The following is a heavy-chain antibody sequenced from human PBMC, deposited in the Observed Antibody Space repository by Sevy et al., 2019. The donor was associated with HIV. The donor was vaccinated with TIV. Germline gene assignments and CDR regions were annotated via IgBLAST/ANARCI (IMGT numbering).Heavy chain of an antibody. CDR2: IIPIFGTA. CDR3: ARDLYGGSAFDI. Sequence: ASVKVSCKASGGTFSSYAISWVRQAPGQGLEWMGGIIPIFGTANYTQKFQGRVTITADESTSTAYMELSSLRSEDTAVSYCARDLYGGSAFDIWGQGTMVTVSS. J-gene: IGHJ3*02. D-gene: IGHD4-17*01. CDR1: GGTFSSYA. V-gene: IGHV1-69*13.